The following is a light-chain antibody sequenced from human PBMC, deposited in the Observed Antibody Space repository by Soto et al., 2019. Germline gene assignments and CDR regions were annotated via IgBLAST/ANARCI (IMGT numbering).Light chain of an antibody. Sequence: QTVVTQEPSFSVSPGGTVTLTCALSSGSVSTHYYPSWYQQTPGQAPRTLIYNTNIRSSGVPDRFSGSILGNKAALTITGAQAEDESDYYCVLHMGIGISGFGGGTQLTVL. J-gene: IGLJ2*01. CDR3: VLHMGIGISG. V-gene: IGLV8-61*01. CDR1: SGSVSTHYY. CDR2: NTN.